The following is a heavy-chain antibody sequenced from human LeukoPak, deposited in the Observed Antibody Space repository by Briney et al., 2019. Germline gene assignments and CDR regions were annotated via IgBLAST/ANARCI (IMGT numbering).Heavy chain of an antibody. J-gene: IGHJ6*02. Sequence: PSETLSLTCTVSDGSISGFYWSWIRQPPGKGLEWIGYLYYSGSTNYNPSLKSRVTISVDTSKDQFSLKLSSVTAADTAVYYCARAGYYGSGSYPYYYYGMDVWGQGTTVTVSS. CDR3: ARAGYYGSGSYPYYYYGMDV. D-gene: IGHD3-10*01. V-gene: IGHV4-59*01. CDR2: LYYSGST. CDR1: DGSISGFY.